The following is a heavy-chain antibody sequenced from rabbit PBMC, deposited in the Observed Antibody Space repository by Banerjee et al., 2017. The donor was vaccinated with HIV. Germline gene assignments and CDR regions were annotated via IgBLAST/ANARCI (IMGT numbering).Heavy chain of an antibody. CDR2: IDAGSGINT. D-gene: IGHD4-1*01. V-gene: IGHV1S40*01. Sequence: QSLEESGGDLVKPGASLTLTCTASGFSFSTSYYMCWVRQAPGKGLEWIACIDAGSGINTYYATWAKGRFTISKTSSTTVTLQMTSLTAADTATYFCARDLAGVIGWNFNLWGPGTLVTVS. CDR1: GFSFSTSYY. J-gene: IGHJ4*01. CDR3: ARDLAGVIGWNFNL.